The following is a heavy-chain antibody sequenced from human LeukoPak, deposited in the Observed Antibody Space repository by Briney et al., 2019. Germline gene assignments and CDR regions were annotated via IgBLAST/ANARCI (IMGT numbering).Heavy chain of an antibody. J-gene: IGHJ4*02. CDR1: GYTFTSYY. Sequence: ASVKVSCKASGYTFTSYYMHWVRQAPGQGLEWMGIINPSGGSTSYAQKFQGRVTMTTDTSTSTAYMELRSLRSDDTAVYYCARDAGGSTYYYDSSSHDYWGQGTLVTVSS. D-gene: IGHD3-22*01. CDR2: INPSGGST. V-gene: IGHV1-46*01. CDR3: ARDAGGSTYYYDSSSHDY.